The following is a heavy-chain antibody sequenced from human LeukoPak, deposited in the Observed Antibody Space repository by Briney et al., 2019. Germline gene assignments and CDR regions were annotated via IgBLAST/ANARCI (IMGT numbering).Heavy chain of an antibody. CDR1: GYTFTSYG. Sequence: VASVKVSCMASGYTFTSYGISWVRQAPGQGLEWMGWISAYNGNTNYAQKLQGRVTMTTDTSTSTAYMELRSLRSDDTAVYYRARDQGSEYSGSYYYYWGQGTLVTVSS. J-gene: IGHJ4*02. V-gene: IGHV1-18*01. D-gene: IGHD1-26*01. CDR3: ARDQGSEYSGSYYYY. CDR2: ISAYNGNT.